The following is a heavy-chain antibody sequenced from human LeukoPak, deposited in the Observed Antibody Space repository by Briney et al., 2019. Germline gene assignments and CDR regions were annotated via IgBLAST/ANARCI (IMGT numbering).Heavy chain of an antibody. CDR3: ARVDYDILTGINWFDP. CDR1: GHSISSGYY. V-gene: IGHV4-38-2*02. CDR2: VYHTGST. D-gene: IGHD3-9*01. Sequence: SETLSLACTVSGHSISSGYYWGWVRQPPGKGLEWIGTVYHTGSTYYSPSLKSRVSLSVDTSKNQFSLRLSSVTAADTAVYYCARVDYDILTGINWFDPWGQGTLVTVSS. J-gene: IGHJ5*02.